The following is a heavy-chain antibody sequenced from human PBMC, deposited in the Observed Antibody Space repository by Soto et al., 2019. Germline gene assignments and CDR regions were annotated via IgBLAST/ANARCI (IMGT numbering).Heavy chain of an antibody. D-gene: IGHD6-25*01. J-gene: IGHJ5*02. V-gene: IGHV4-39*01. CDR1: GGSITSSSHF. CDR2: IYFTGNT. Sequence: PSETLSLTCTASGGSITSSSHFWGWVRQPPGKGLEWIGTIYFTGNTYYTPSLKSRLTMSIDTSKNEFSLRLNSVTAADTAVYYCAGQTFTIAAASYGRSNWFDPWGPRTLVTVSS. CDR3: AGQTFTIAAASYGRSNWFDP.